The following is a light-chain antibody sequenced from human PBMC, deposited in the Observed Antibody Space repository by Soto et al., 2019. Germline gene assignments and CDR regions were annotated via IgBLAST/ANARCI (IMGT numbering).Light chain of an antibody. V-gene: IGKV3-11*01. CDR2: DAS. J-gene: IGKJ1*01. CDR3: QQRSSWPVT. Sequence: EIVLTQSPVTLSLSPGERATLSCRASQSVSRYFAWYQQKPGQAPRLLIYDASNRATGVPARFSGSGSGTDFTLTISSLEPEDFSVYYCQQRSSWPVTFGQRTKMEI. CDR1: QSVSRY.